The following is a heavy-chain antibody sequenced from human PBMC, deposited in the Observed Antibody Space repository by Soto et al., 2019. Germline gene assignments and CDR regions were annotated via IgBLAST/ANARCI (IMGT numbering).Heavy chain of an antibody. Sequence: EVQLVESGGGLVQPGGSLRLSCAASTFTFSSYWMHWVRQAPGKGLVWVSRINSDGSHTTYADSMKGRFTISRDNAKNTLYLQMNSLRAEDTAVYYCAPARNADYFDYWGQGTLVTVSS. CDR3: APARNADYFDY. CDR2: INSDGSHT. V-gene: IGHV3-74*01. CDR1: TFTFSSYW. J-gene: IGHJ4*02. D-gene: IGHD1-1*01.